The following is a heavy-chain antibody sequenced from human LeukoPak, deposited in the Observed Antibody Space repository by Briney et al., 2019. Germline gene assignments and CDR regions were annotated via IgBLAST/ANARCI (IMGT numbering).Heavy chain of an antibody. CDR1: GGSISSSSYY. CDR3: ARASNWNDFLY. V-gene: IGHV4-39*01. Sequence: SETLSLTCTVSGGSISSSSYYWGWIRQPPGKGLEWIGSIYYSGSTYYNPSLKSRVTISVDTSKNQFSLKLNSVTPEDTAVYYCARASNWNDFLYWGQGTLVTVSS. J-gene: IGHJ4*02. CDR2: IYYSGST. D-gene: IGHD1-1*01.